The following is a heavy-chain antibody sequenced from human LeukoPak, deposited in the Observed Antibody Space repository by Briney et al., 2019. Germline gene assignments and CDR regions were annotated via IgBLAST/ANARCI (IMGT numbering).Heavy chain of an antibody. CDR1: GFTLSSYW. D-gene: IGHD3-10*01. J-gene: IGHJ4*02. CDR2: VNSDGTST. V-gene: IGHV3-74*01. Sequence: GGSLRLSCAASGFTLSSYWMHWVRQAPGKGLVWVSRVNSDGTSTTFADSVKGRCTISRDNSKNTLNLQMNSLRAEDTAMYYCVKDRTGTYTLDYWGQGTLVTVSS. CDR3: VKDRTGTYTLDY.